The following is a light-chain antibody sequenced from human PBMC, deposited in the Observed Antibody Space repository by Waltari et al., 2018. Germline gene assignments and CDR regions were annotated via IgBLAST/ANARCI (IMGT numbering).Light chain of an antibody. J-gene: IGLJ2*01. CDR3: AVWDDSLTGQVI. Sequence: QSVLPQPPSASGTPGQRVTISCSGSSSNIGTYYVYWYHQPPGTAPNLLIYRNNQRPSGVPDRFSGSKSGTSASLAISGLRSEDEADYYCAVWDDSLTGQVIFGGGTKLTVL. CDR2: RNN. V-gene: IGLV1-47*01. CDR1: SSNIGTYY.